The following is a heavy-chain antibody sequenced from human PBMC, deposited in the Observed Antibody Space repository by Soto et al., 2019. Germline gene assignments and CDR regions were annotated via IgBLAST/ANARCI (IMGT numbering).Heavy chain of an antibody. Sequence: EVQLLESGGGLVQPGGSLRLSCAASGFTFSTYAMNWVRQAPGHGMEWVSAISGSGGSIHYADSVKSRFTISRDNSKHTLYRQMNSLRDEDTAVYHCVKGYWKGDVWGQGTTVTVSS. V-gene: IGHV3-23*01. CDR3: VKGYWKGDV. J-gene: IGHJ6*02. D-gene: IGHD1-1*01. CDR1: GFTFSTYA. CDR2: ISGSGGSI.